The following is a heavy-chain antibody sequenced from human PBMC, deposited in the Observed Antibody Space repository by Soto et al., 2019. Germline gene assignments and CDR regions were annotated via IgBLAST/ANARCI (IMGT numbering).Heavy chain of an antibody. CDR3: ARTLWGYSGDFDY. D-gene: IGHD5-12*01. Sequence: QGQLVQSGAEVKKPGASVKGSCKASGYTFTSYNMHWVRQAPGQGLEWMGIINPSGGSTSYAQKFQGRGTMTRDTSTSTVYMELSSLRSEDTAVYDCARTLWGYSGDFDYWGQGTLVTVSS. CDR1: GYTFTSYN. CDR2: INPSGGST. J-gene: IGHJ4*02. V-gene: IGHV1-46*03.